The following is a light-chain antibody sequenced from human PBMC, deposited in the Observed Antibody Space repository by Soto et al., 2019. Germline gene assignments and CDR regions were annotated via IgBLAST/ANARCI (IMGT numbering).Light chain of an antibody. J-gene: IGLJ2*01. V-gene: IGLV2-8*01. CDR1: SSDVGGYNF. CDR3: SSYAGSSTFLV. CDR2: EVN. Sequence: QSVLTQPPSASGSPGQSVTISCTGSSSDVGGYNFVSWYQQHPGKAPKLMIYEVNKRPSGVPDRFSGSKSGNTASLTVSGLQADDEADYYCSSYAGSSTFLVCGGGTKLTVL.